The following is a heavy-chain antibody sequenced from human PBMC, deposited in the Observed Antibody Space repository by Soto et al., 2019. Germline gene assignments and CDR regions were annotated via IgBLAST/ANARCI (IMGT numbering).Heavy chain of an antibody. CDR2: IYWDDDK. J-gene: IGHJ6*02. D-gene: IGHD2-15*01. V-gene: IGHV2-5*02. Sequence: QITLKESGPTLVKPTQTLTLTCTFSGFSLSTSGVGVGWIRQPPGKALEWLALIYWDDDKRYSPSLKSRLTIPKDTSKNQVVLTMTNMDPVDTATYDCAHSNRSLDGMDVWGQGTTVTVSS. CDR1: GFSLSTSGVG. CDR3: AHSNRSLDGMDV.